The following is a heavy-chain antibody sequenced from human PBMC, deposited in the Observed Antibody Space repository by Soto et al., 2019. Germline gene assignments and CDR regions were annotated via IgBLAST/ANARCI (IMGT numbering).Heavy chain of an antibody. V-gene: IGHV3-23*01. D-gene: IGHD3-3*01. CDR2: ISGSGGST. CDR1: GFTFSSYA. Sequence: PGGSLRLSCAASGFTFSSYAMSWVRQAPGKGLEWVSAISGSGGSTYYADSVKGRFTISRDNSKNTLYLQMNSLRAEDTAVYYCAKVPGGIFGVVITYYFDYWGQGTLVTVSS. CDR3: AKVPGGIFGVVITYYFDY. J-gene: IGHJ4*02.